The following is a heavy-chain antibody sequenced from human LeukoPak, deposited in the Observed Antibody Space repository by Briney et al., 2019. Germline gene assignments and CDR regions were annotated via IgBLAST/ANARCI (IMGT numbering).Heavy chain of an antibody. J-gene: IGHJ5*02. V-gene: IGHV3-64*01. CDR2: IGSNGGST. Sequence: GGSLRLSCAASGFTFSSYAMHWVRQAPGKGLEYVSAIGSNGGSTYYANSVKGRFTISRDNSKNTLYLQMGSLRAEDMAVYYCARGVNYYDSSGYYLNWFDPWGQGTLVTVSS. D-gene: IGHD3-22*01. CDR3: ARGVNYYDSSGYYLNWFDP. CDR1: GFTFSSYA.